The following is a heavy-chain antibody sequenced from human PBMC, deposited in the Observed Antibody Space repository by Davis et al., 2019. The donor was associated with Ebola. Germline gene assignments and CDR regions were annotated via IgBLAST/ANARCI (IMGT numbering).Heavy chain of an antibody. CDR3: ARDSYDFWSGYGVGY. Sequence: GESLKISCAASGFTFSSYGMHWVRQAPGKGLVWVSRINSDGSSTSYADSVKGRFTISRDNAKNTLYLQMNSLRAEDTAVYYCARDSYDFWSGYGVGYWGQGTLVTVSS. J-gene: IGHJ4*02. D-gene: IGHD3-3*01. CDR1: GFTFSSYG. V-gene: IGHV3-74*01. CDR2: INSDGSST.